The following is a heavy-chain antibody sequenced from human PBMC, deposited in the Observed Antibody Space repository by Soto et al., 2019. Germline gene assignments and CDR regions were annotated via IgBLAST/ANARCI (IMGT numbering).Heavy chain of an antibody. Sequence: GGSLRLSCAASGFAFSGYAMNWVRQAPRKGLEWASTISSSGGSTYYADSVKGRFTISRDRSKNTLYLQMNSLRAEDTAVYYCAKDARGYLAYFDYWGQGTLVTVSS. J-gene: IGHJ4*02. D-gene: IGHD3-16*02. CDR3: AKDARGYLAYFDY. V-gene: IGHV3-23*01. CDR1: GFAFSGYA. CDR2: ISSSGGST.